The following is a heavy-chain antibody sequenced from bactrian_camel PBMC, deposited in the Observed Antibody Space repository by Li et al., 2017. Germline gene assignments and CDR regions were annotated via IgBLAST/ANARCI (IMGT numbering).Heavy chain of an antibody. CDR1: GLALNQYC. Sequence: HVQLVESGGGSVQAGGSLRLSCEVSGLALNQYCVSWFRQAPGKEHEGVARIFDFTGVKYYSVSVQRRFTSARDNTKNTVYLQLNSPKTEDTAMYYCAKIDSYWSDLVDWGQGTQVTVS. V-gene: IGHV3S1*01. D-gene: IGHD2*01. CDR2: IFDFTGVK. J-gene: IGHJ4*01. CDR3: AKIDSYWSDLVD.